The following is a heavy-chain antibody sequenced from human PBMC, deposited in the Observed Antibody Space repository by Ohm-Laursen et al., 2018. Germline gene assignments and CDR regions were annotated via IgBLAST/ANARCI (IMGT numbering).Heavy chain of an antibody. J-gene: IGHJ4*02. CDR2: MSYDGNNQ. D-gene: IGHD5-24*01. Sequence: SLRLSCTASGFTFSSYGMHWVRQAPGKGLEWLAVMSYDGNNQYYADSVIGRFTISRDNSKNRLYLQMNNLRAEDTALYYCAKDLEMATMKYYFDSWGQGTLVTVSS. CDR1: GFTFSSYG. CDR3: AKDLEMATMKYYFDS. V-gene: IGHV3-30*18.